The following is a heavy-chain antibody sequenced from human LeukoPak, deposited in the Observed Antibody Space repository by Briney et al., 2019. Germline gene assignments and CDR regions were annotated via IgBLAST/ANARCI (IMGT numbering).Heavy chain of an antibody. D-gene: IGHD1-1*01. J-gene: IGHJ6*02. Sequence: SQTLSLTCTVSGGSISSGGYYWSWIRQHPGKGLEWIGYIYYSGSTYYNPSLKSRVTISVDTSENQFSLKLSSVTAADTAVYYCARETGTSIYYYYGMDVWGQGTTVTVSS. V-gene: IGHV4-31*03. CDR3: ARETGTSIYYYYGMDV. CDR2: IYYSGST. CDR1: GGSISSGGYY.